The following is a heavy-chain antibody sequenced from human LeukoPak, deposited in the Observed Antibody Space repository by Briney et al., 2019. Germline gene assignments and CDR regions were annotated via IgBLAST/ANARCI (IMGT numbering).Heavy chain of an antibody. D-gene: IGHD3-16*01. CDR1: GFTVSSNY. Sequence: GGSLRLSCAASGFTVSSNYMSWVRQAPGKGLEWVSVIYSGGSTYYADSVKGRFTISRDNAKNSLYLQMNSLRAEDTAVYYCARAGGTVAAFDIWGQGTMVTVSS. V-gene: IGHV3-53*01. CDR2: IYSGGST. CDR3: ARAGGTVAAFDI. J-gene: IGHJ3*02.